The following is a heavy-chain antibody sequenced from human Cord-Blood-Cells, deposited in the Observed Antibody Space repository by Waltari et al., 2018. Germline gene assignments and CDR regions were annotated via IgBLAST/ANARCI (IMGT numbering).Heavy chain of an antibody. CDR3: ARPHYGDYGWFDP. CDR1: GGSFSGYY. CDR2: INHSGST. V-gene: IGHV4-34*01. D-gene: IGHD4-17*01. Sequence: QVQLQQLGAGLLKPSEPLSLTCAVYGGSFSGYYWSWFRQPPGKGLEWIGEINHSGSTNYNPSLKSRVTISVDTSKNQFSLKLSSVTAADTAVYYCARPHYGDYGWFDPWGQGTLVTVSS. J-gene: IGHJ5*02.